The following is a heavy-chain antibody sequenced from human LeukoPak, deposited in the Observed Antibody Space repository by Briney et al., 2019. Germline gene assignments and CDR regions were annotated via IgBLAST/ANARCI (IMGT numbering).Heavy chain of an antibody. D-gene: IGHD3-9*01. CDR2: INDGGRT. CDR3: ARFDWPWGGINY. V-gene: IGHV4-34*01. Sequence: SETLSLTCVVYGGSFRGYYWTWLRQPPGKGLEWIGEINDGGRTEYNPSLKSRVTISVDTSKKQFSLKVTSVTAADTAVYYCARFDWPWGGINYWGQGTLVTVSS. J-gene: IGHJ4*02. CDR1: GGSFRGYY.